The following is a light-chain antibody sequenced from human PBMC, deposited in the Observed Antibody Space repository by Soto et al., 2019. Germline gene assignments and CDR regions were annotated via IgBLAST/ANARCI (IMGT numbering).Light chain of an antibody. CDR3: QQYGSSGT. J-gene: IGKJ1*01. V-gene: IGKV3-20*01. CDR2: GAS. Sequence: EIVLTQSPGTLSLSPGERATLSFRASQSVGSNYLAWYQQKPGQAPRLLIYGASSRATGIPDRFSGSGSGTDFTLTISRLEPEDFAVYYCQQYGSSGTFGQGTKVDIK. CDR1: QSVGSNY.